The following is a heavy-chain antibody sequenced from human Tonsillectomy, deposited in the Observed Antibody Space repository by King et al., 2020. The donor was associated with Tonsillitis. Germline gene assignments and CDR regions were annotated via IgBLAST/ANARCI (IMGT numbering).Heavy chain of an antibody. CDR2: VYGAGSTT. Sequence: DVQLVESGGGLVQPGGSLRLSCAASGFTISNYAMSWVRQAPGKGLEWVSVVYGAGSTTYYADSVKGRFTISRDNSKNTLYLQMNSLRAEDTAVYYCARCLDGSGSYTNGSPWGQGTLVTVSS. D-gene: IGHD3-10*01. CDR3: ARCLDGSGSYTNGSP. J-gene: IGHJ4*02. CDR1: GFTISNYA. V-gene: IGHV3-23*03.